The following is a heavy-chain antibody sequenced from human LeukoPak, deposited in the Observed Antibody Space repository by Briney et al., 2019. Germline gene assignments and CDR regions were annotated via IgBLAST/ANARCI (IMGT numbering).Heavy chain of an antibody. CDR1: GYSFTIYW. J-gene: IGHJ4*02. D-gene: IGHD1-1*01. V-gene: IGHV5-51*01. CDR3: ARHDLDATFTDY. Sequence: GESLKISCMGSGYSFTIYWIAWVRQMPGKGLEWMGIIYPGDSDTRYSPSFQGQVTISADKSISTAYLQWSSLKASDTAMYYCARHDLDATFTDYWGQGTLVTVSS. CDR2: IYPGDSDT.